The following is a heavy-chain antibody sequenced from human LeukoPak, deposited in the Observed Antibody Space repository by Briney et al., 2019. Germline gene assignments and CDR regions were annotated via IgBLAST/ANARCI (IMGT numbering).Heavy chain of an antibody. Sequence: GGSLRLSCAASGFTLSKYAMNWVRQAPGKGLEWVSGIDGSGGRPPSADSVKGRFTISRDISKNTLYLQMDSLRAEDTAVYYCAKDSYSKGDFWGQGLLVTVSS. J-gene: IGHJ4*02. CDR3: AKDSYSKGDF. CDR1: GFTLSKYA. D-gene: IGHD6-13*01. V-gene: IGHV3-23*01. CDR2: IDGSGGRP.